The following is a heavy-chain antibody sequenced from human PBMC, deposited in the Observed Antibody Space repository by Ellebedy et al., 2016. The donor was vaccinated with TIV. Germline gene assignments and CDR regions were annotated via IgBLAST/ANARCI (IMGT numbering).Heavy chain of an antibody. CDR3: AKSLWFGERYWYFDL. J-gene: IGHJ2*01. CDR1: GFTFSSYA. CDR2: ISDSGSST. D-gene: IGHD3-10*01. V-gene: IGHV3-23*01. Sequence: GESLKISCAASGFTFSSYAVRWVRQAPEKGLEWVSTISDSGSSTFYADSVTGRFTISRVNSKKTLYLQMNSLRVDDTAVFYCAKSLWFGERYWYFDLWGRGTLVTVSS.